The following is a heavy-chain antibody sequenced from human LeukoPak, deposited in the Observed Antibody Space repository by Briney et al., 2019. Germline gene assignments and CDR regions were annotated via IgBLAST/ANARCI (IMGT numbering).Heavy chain of an antibody. CDR3: ARVSWFPGTSYYYMDV. J-gene: IGHJ6*03. CDR1: GVSISSYY. CDR2: IHTSGST. V-gene: IGHV4-4*07. Sequence: SETLSLTCTVSGVSISSYYWSWIRQPAGKGLEWIGRIHTSGSTNYNPSLKSRVTMSVDTSKNQFSLKLSSVTAADTAVYYCARVSWFPGTSYYYMDVWGKGTTVTVSS. D-gene: IGHD1-1*01.